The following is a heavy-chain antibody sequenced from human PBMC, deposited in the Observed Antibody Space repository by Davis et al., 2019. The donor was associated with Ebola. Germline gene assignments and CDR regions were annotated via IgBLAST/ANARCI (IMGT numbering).Heavy chain of an antibody. J-gene: IGHJ1*01. Sequence: PSETLSLTCTVSGGSISNYFWSWIRQPPGKGLEWIGYIYYSGSTSYNPSLRSRATISVDTSKNQFSLKLSSVTAADTAVYYCARHTGNADCINDLCYRAYFQHWGQGTLVTVSS. CDR3: ARHTGNADCINDLCYRAYFQH. CDR1: GGSISNYF. CDR2: IYYSGST. V-gene: IGHV4-59*08. D-gene: IGHD2-8*01.